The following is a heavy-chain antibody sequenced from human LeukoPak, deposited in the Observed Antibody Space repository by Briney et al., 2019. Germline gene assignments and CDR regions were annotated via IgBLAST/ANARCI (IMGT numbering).Heavy chain of an antibody. Sequence: SETLSLTCTVSGGSISSYYWSWIRQPRGKGLEWIGYIYYSGSTNYNPSLKSRVTISVDTSKNQFSLKLSSVTAADTAVYYCARAVAGTAYFQHWGQGTLVTVSS. J-gene: IGHJ1*01. CDR3: ARAVAGTAYFQH. D-gene: IGHD6-19*01. CDR2: IYYSGST. CDR1: GGSISSYY. V-gene: IGHV4-59*01.